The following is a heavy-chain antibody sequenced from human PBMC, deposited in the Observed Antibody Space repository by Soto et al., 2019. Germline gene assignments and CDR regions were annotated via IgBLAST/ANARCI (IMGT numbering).Heavy chain of an antibody. CDR3: AKSSGYDFFYYGMDI. V-gene: IGHV4-4*07. J-gene: IGHJ6*02. CDR1: GGSLNISY. D-gene: IGHD5-18*01. CDR2: IYARGVT. Sequence: SETLSLTCTISGGSLNISYWSWIRDAPGKGLEWIGRIYARGVTNYNPSLKSRVTMSGDPSRNQFSLRLTSVTVADTAVYYCAKSSGYDFFYYGMDIWGRGTTVTVSS.